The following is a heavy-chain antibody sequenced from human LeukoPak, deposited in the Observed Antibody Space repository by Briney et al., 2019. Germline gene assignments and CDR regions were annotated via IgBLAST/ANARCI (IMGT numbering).Heavy chain of an antibody. CDR2: ITGYNANT. V-gene: IGHV1-18*01. CDR3: ARHTSGIYIPDGALEI. Sequence: ASVKVPCKTSGYTFTTYGISWVRQAPGQGLEWMGWITGYNANTNYAQKFQGRVTMTIDTSTTTVYMELSSLKSDDTAVYFCARHTSGIYIPDGALEIWGQGTMVTVSS. D-gene: IGHD1-26*01. J-gene: IGHJ3*02. CDR1: GYTFTTYG.